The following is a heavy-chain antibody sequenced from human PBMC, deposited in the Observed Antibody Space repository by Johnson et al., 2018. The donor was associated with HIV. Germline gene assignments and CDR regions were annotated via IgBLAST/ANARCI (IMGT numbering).Heavy chain of an antibody. CDR1: GFTFSTYS. V-gene: IGHV3-30*04. Sequence: QMQLVESGGGVVQPGRSLRLSCAASGFTFSTYSMHWVRQAPGKGLEWVAVISYDELNKYYVDSVKGRFTISRDHSKNTLYLQMNSLRAEDTAVYYCARVYTSSLSHGAFDIWGQGTMGTVSS. D-gene: IGHD6-6*01. J-gene: IGHJ3*02. CDR2: ISYDELNK. CDR3: ARVYTSSLSHGAFDI.